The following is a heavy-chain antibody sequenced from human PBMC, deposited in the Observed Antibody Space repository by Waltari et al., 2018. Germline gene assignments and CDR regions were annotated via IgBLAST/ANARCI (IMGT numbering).Heavy chain of an antibody. J-gene: IGHJ1*01. Sequence: QVQLVQSGAEVKKPGASVKVSFKASGYTFTGHYMQWVRQAPGQGLEWMGWINPNSGGTNYAQKFQGRVTMTRDTSISTAYMELSRLRSDDTAVYYCARDGPAIAAAGTESEYFQHWGQGTLVTVSS. CDR2: INPNSGGT. CDR3: ARDGPAIAAAGTESEYFQH. CDR1: GYTFTGHY. D-gene: IGHD6-13*01. V-gene: IGHV1-2*02.